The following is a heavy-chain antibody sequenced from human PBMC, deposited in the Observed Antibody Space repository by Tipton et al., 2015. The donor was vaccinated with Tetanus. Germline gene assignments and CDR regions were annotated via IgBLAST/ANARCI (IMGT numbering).Heavy chain of an antibody. CDR2: IYPGDSDT. CDR3: ARRVVAATAAFDI. Sequence: SLRLSCAASGFTFSSYSMNWVRQAPGKGLEWMGIIYPGDSDTRYSPSFQGQVTISADKSISTAYLQWSSLKASDTAMYYCARRVVAATAAFDIWGQGTMVTVSS. CDR1: GFTFSSYS. D-gene: IGHD2-15*01. J-gene: IGHJ3*02. V-gene: IGHV5-51*01.